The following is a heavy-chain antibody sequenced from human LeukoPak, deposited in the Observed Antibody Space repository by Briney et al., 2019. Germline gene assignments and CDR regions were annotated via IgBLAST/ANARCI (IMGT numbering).Heavy chain of an antibody. J-gene: IGHJ4*02. V-gene: IGHV1-69*05. Sequence: ASVKVSCKAFGGTFSSYAISWVRQAPGQGLEWMGGIIPIFGTANYAQKFQGRVTITTDESTSTAYMELSSLRSEDTAVYYCASNSRYYYGSGSYYQYFDYWGQGTLVTVSS. CDR1: GGTFSSYA. D-gene: IGHD3-10*01. CDR2: IIPIFGTA. CDR3: ASNSRYYYGSGSYYQYFDY.